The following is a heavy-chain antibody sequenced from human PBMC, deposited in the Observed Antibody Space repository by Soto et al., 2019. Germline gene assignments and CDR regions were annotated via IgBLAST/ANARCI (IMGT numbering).Heavy chain of an antibody. V-gene: IGHV1-45*02. D-gene: IGHD1-26*01. CDR1: GNTFTYRY. J-gene: IGHJ4*02. Sequence: SVKVSCKALGNTFTYRYLHWVRQAPGQALEWMGWITPFSGDVHYAQKFQERVTITRDRSINTAYMQMSSLRSEDTTMYFCAGGGAGSGPFTWELPDHWGQGTLVTVSS. CDR3: AGGGAGSGPFTWELPDH. CDR2: ITPFSGDV.